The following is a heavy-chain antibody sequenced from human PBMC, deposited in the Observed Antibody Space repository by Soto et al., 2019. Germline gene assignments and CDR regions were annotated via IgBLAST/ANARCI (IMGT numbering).Heavy chain of an antibody. J-gene: IGHJ6*02. CDR1: GVSVSSDIYY. Sequence: KSSETLSLTCSVSGVSVSSDIYYWSWIRHHPGKGLEWIGYIYYSGNTYYNPSLGGRVTISLDTSKNHFSLRLRSVTPADTAVYYCARYPVVVVPAANYGLDVWGQGTTVTVS. CDR2: IYYSGNT. D-gene: IGHD2-2*01. V-gene: IGHV4-31*03. CDR3: ARYPVVVVPAANYGLDV.